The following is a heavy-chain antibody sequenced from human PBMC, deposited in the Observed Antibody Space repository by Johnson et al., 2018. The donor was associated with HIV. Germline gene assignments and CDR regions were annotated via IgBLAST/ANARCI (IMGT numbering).Heavy chain of an antibody. Sequence: QVQLVESGGGVVQPGRSLRLSCAASEFTFSSYGMHWVRQAPGKGLEWVAVTSYDGSNKYYADSVKGRFTISRDNSKNTLYLQMNSLRPEDTALYYCARGASPYYDILTGAGAFDIWGQGTMVTVSS. CDR2: TSYDGSNK. J-gene: IGHJ3*02. D-gene: IGHD3-9*01. CDR3: ARGASPYYDILTGAGAFDI. V-gene: IGHV3-30*03. CDR1: EFTFSSYG.